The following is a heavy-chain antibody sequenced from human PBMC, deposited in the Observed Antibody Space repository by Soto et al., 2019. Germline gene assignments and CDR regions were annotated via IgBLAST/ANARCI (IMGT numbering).Heavy chain of an antibody. D-gene: IGHD6-19*01. Sequence: QVQLVQSGAEVKKPGSSVKVSCKASGGTFSSYTISWVRQAPGQGLEWMGRIIPILGIANYAQKFQGRVTITADKSTSTAYMELSSLRSEDTAVYYCARDTDSSGWLSAFDIWGQGTMATVSS. CDR2: IIPILGIA. CDR3: ARDTDSSGWLSAFDI. V-gene: IGHV1-69*08. J-gene: IGHJ3*02. CDR1: GGTFSSYT.